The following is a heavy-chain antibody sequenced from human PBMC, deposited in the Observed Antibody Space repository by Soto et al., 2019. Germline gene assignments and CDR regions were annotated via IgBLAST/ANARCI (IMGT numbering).Heavy chain of an antibody. J-gene: IGHJ6*03. CDR3: ARVYVRVRGPYYHYYMDV. D-gene: IGHD3-10*01. V-gene: IGHV1-8*01. CDR2: MNPNSGNT. CDR1: GYTFTSYE. Sequence: ASVKVSCKASGYTFTSYEINWVRQATGQGLEWMGWMNPNSGNTGYAQRFQGRVTMTRNTSISTAYMELSSLRSEDTAVYYCARVYVRVRGPYYHYYMDVWRKGTTVTVSS.